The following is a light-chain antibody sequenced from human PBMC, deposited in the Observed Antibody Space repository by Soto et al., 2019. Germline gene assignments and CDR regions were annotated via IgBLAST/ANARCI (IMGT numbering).Light chain of an antibody. Sequence: QAALTQHASVSGSPGQSITISCTGASTDIGAYKYVSWYQQHPGNAPRLIIYEVTNRPSGISHRFSGYKSGNTASLTISGLQAEDEADYYCFSYTSRTTLYVFGTGTKVTVL. J-gene: IGLJ1*01. V-gene: IGLV2-14*01. CDR2: EVT. CDR1: STDIGAYKY. CDR3: FSYTSRTTLYV.